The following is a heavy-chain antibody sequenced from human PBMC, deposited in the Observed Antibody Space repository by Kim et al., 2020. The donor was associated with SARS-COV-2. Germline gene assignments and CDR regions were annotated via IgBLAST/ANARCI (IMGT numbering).Heavy chain of an antibody. CDR3: AKEGHEGYYDFWSGSPLIGYYYYGMDV. CDR1: GFTFSSYA. V-gene: IGHV3-23*01. Sequence: GGSLRLSCAASGFTFSSYAMSWVRQAPGKGLEWVSAISGSGGSTYYADSVKGRFTISRDNSKNTLYLQMNSLRAEDTAVYYCAKEGHEGYYDFWSGSPLIGYYYYGMDVWGQGTTVTVSS. D-gene: IGHD3-3*01. CDR2: ISGSGGST. J-gene: IGHJ6*02.